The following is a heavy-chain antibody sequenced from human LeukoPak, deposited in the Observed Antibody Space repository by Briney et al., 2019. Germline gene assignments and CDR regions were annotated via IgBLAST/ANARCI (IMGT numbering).Heavy chain of an antibody. CDR3: TRVLNGDYGTSDY. V-gene: IGHV3-49*04. D-gene: IGHD4-17*01. Sequence: GGSLRLSCTASGFTFVDFAVSWVRQAPGMGLEWVGFIRSKAYGGATEYAASVKGRFTISRDDSKSIAYLQMNSLKTEDTAVYYCTRVLNGDYGTSDYWGQGTLVTVSS. CDR2: IRSKAYGGAT. J-gene: IGHJ4*02. CDR1: GFTFVDFA.